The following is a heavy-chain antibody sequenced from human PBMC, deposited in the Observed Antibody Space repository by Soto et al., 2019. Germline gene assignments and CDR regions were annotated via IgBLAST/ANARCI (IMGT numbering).Heavy chain of an antibody. D-gene: IGHD4-17*01. CDR3: AKLFPTTVTTLYDAFDI. J-gene: IGHJ3*02. CDR1: GFTFDDYA. V-gene: IGHV3-9*01. Sequence: EVQLVESGGGLVQPGRSLRLSCAASGFTFDDYAMHWVRQAPGKGLEWVSGISWNSGSIGYADSVKGRFTISRDNAKNSLYLQMNSLRAEDTALYYCAKLFPTTVTTLYDAFDIWGQGTMVTVSS. CDR2: ISWNSGSI.